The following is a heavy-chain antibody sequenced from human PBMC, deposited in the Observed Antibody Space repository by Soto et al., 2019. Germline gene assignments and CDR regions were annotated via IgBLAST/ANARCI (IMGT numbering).Heavy chain of an antibody. Sequence: PGGSLRLSCAASGFTFSSYWMTWVRQAPGKGLECVANINQDGSGKYYVDSVKGRFTISRDNAKNSLYLQMNSLRAEDTALYYCGRHGIYCFDYWGQGSLVTVSS. J-gene: IGHJ4*02. CDR1: GFTFSSYW. D-gene: IGHD1-26*01. CDR2: INQDGSGK. V-gene: IGHV3-7*01. CDR3: GRHGIYCFDY.